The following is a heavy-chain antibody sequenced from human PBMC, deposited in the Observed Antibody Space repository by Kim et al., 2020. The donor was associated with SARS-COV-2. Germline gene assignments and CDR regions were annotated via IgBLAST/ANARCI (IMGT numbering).Heavy chain of an antibody. Sequence: ESGKGRFTISRDNSKNTLYLQMNSLRAEDTAIYYCAKDFGSRGVGATLSTWGQGTLVSVSS. CDR3: AKDFGSRGVGATLST. J-gene: IGHJ4*02. D-gene: IGHD1-26*01. V-gene: IGHV3-23*01.